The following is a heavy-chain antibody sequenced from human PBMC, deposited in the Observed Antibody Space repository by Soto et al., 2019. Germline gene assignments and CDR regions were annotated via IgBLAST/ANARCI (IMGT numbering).Heavy chain of an antibody. V-gene: IGHV3-33*01. CDR2: IWYDGSNK. J-gene: IGHJ4*02. CDR3: ASTSSGWYGGIDY. D-gene: IGHD6-13*01. Sequence: QVQLVESGGGVVQPGRSLRLSCAASGFTFSSYGMHWVRQAPGKGLEWVAVIWYDGSNKDYADSVKGRFTISRDNSKNRRYLQRSSLRAEDTAVYYWASTSSGWYGGIDYWGQGTLVTVSS. CDR1: GFTFSSYG.